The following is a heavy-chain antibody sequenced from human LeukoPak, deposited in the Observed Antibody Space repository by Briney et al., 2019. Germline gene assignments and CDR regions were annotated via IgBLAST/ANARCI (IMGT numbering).Heavy chain of an antibody. CDR1: GFTFSSYW. CDR2: INSDGSST. V-gene: IGHV3-74*01. Sequence: GGSLRLSCAASGFTFSSYWMHWVRQAPGKGLVWVSRINSDGSSTSYADSVKGRFTISRDNSKNTLYLQMNSLRAEDTAVYYCARDQFQLLYFDYWGQGTLVTVSS. J-gene: IGHJ4*02. D-gene: IGHD2-2*01. CDR3: ARDQFQLLYFDY.